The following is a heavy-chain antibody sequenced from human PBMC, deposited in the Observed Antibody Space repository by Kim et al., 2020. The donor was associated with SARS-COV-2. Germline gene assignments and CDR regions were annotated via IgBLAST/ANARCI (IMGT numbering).Heavy chain of an antibody. V-gene: IGHV3-23*01. D-gene: IGHD6-19*01. Sequence: GGSLRLSCAASGFTFSSYAMSWVRQAPGKGLEWVSAISGSGGSTYYADSVKGRFTISRDNSKNTLYLQMNSLRAEDTAVYYCAKDRQVAGRGTRRHYFDYWGQGTLVTVSS. J-gene: IGHJ4*02. CDR3: AKDRQVAGRGTRRHYFDY. CDR1: GFTFSSYA. CDR2: ISGSGGST.